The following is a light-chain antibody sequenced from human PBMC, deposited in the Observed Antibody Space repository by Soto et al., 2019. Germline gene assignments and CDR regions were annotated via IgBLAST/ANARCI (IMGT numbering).Light chain of an antibody. Sequence: QSVLTQPPSVSGAPGQRVTISCTGSSSNIGAGYDVHWYQQLPGTAPKLLIYNNNNRPSGVPDRFSASKSGTSASLAIAGLQAEDEADYYCQSYDSSLSRVFGTGTKVTVL. CDR3: QSYDSSLSRV. J-gene: IGLJ1*01. CDR1: SSNIGAGYD. V-gene: IGLV1-40*01. CDR2: NNN.